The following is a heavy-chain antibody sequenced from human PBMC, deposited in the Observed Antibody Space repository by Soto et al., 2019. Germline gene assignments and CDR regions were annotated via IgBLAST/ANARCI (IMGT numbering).Heavy chain of an antibody. CDR1: GFTFSSYA. V-gene: IGHV3-30-3*01. CDR2: ISYDGSDK. Sequence: GGSLRLSCAASGFTFSSYAMHWVRQAPGKGLERVAVISYDGSDKYYADSVKGRFTISRDNSKNTLYLQMNSLRAEDTAVYYCARGPPPGRITMIVVVPDDAFDIWGQGTMVTVSS. D-gene: IGHD3-22*01. J-gene: IGHJ3*02. CDR3: ARGPPPGRITMIVVVPDDAFDI.